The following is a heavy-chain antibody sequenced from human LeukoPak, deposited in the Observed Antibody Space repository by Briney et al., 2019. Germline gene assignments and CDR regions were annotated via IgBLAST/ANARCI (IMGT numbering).Heavy chain of an antibody. CDR2: IYISGNT. Sequence: PSQTLSLTCTVSGDSISRDTYYWPWIRQPAGKGLEWIGRIYISGNTNYNPSLKSRVTISVDTSKNQFSLNLNSVTAADTAVYYCAGTRRYCSGGSCYNWFDPWGQGTLVTVSS. V-gene: IGHV4-61*02. CDR1: GDSISRDTYY. D-gene: IGHD2-15*01. J-gene: IGHJ5*02. CDR3: AGTRRYCSGGSCYNWFDP.